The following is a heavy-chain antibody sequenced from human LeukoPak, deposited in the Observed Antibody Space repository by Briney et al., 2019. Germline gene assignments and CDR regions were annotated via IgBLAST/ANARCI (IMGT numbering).Heavy chain of an antibody. Sequence: ASVKVSCKASGYTFTSYGISWVRQAPGQGLEWMGWISAYNGNTNYAQKLQGRVTMTTDTSTSTAYMELRSLRSNDTAVYYCARDYAGIDIVGVVAAIDYWGQGTLVTVSS. D-gene: IGHD2-15*01. J-gene: IGHJ4*02. CDR2: ISAYNGNT. V-gene: IGHV1-18*01. CDR1: GYTFTSYG. CDR3: ARDYAGIDIVGVVAAIDY.